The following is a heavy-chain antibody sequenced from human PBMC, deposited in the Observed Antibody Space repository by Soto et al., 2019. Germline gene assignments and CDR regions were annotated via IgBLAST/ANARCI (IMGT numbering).Heavy chain of an antibody. CDR2: ISWNIGSI. CDR1: GFTFDDYA. J-gene: IGHJ4*02. V-gene: IGHV3-9*01. D-gene: IGHD3-22*01. CDR3: AKGADNYDDSSGYYFPFDY. Sequence: LRLSCAASGFTFDDYAMHWVRQAPGKGLEWVSGISWNIGSIGYADSVKGRFTISRDNAKNSLYLQMNSLRAEDTALYYCAKGADNYDDSSGYYFPFDYWGQGTLVTVSS.